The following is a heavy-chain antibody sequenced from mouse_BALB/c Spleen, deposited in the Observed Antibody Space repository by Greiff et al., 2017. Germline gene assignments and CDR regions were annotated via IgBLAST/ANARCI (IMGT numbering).Heavy chain of an antibody. CDR2: ISYDGSN. V-gene: IGHV3-6*02. D-gene: IGHD2-10*02. CDR1: GYSITSGYY. J-gene: IGHJ4*01. CDR3: ALYGNPYAMDY. Sequence: DVQLVESGPGLVKPSQSLSLTCSVTGYSITSGYYWNWIRQFPGNKLEWMGYISYDGSNNYNPSLKNRISITRDTSKNQFFLKLNSVTTEDTATYYCALYGNPYAMDYWGQGTSVTVSS.